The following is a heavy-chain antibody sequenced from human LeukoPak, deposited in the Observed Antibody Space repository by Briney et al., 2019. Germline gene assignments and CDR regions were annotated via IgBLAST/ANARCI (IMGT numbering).Heavy chain of an antibody. Sequence: ASVKVSCKVSGYTLTELSMHWVRQAPGKGLEWMGGFYPEDGETIYAQKFQGRVTMTEDTSTDTAYMELSSLRSEDTAVYYCATEAVRVGATARFDYWGQGTLVTVSS. J-gene: IGHJ4*02. V-gene: IGHV1-24*01. CDR1: GYTLTELS. D-gene: IGHD1-26*01. CDR3: ATEAVRVGATARFDY. CDR2: FYPEDGET.